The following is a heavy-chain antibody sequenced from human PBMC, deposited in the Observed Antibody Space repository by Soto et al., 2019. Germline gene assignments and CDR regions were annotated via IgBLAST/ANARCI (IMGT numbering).Heavy chain of an antibody. J-gene: IGHJ4*02. CDR2: IIPILGIA. CDR3: AGDRGASVVVPAAQPADDY. CDR1: GGTFSSYT. D-gene: IGHD2-2*01. Sequence: QVQLVQSGAEVKKPGSSVKVSCKASGGTFSSYTISWVRQAPGQGLEWMGRIIPILGIANYAQKLQGRVTIAADKSTSTAYMGLSSLRSEDTAVYYCAGDRGASVVVPAAQPADDYWGQGTLVTVSS. V-gene: IGHV1-69*02.